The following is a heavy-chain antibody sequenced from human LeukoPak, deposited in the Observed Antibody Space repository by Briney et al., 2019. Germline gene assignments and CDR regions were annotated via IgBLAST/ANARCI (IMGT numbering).Heavy chain of an antibody. CDR3: ARRNIAAAALDY. D-gene: IGHD6-13*01. CDR1: GFTFSSYW. J-gene: IGHJ4*02. CDR2: INSDGSST. Sequence: GGSLRLSCAAPGFTFSSYWMHWVRQAPGKGLVWVSRINSDGSSTSYADSVKGRFTISRDNSKNTLYLQMNSLRAEDTAVYYCARRNIAAAALDYWGQGTLVTVSS. V-gene: IGHV3-74*01.